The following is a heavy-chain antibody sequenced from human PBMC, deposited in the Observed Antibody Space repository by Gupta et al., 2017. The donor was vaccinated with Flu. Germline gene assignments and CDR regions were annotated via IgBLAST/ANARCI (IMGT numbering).Heavy chain of an antibody. CDR1: GGSFSGYY. V-gene: IGHV4-34*01. CDR3: ARSSDPGTRWFDP. D-gene: IGHD6-19*01. CDR2: INHSGST. J-gene: IGHJ5*02. Sequence: QVQLQQWGAGLLKPSETLSLTCAVYGGSFSGYYWSWIRQPPGKGLAWIGEINHSGSTNYNPSLKSRVNISVDTSKNQFSLKLSSVTAADTGVYYCARSSDPGTRWFDPWGQGTLVTVSS.